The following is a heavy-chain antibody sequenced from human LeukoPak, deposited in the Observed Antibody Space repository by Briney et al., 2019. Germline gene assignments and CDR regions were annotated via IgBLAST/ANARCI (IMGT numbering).Heavy chain of an antibody. CDR1: GYTFTGYY. CDR3: ARDGGLDS. D-gene: IGHD3-16*01. J-gene: IGHJ4*02. Sequence: GASVKVSCKASGYTFTGYYMHWVRQAPGQGLEWMGWINPNSGDTNSAQKFQDRVTMTRDTSISTAYMELSRLRSDDTAVYYCARDGGLDSWGQGTLVTVSS. V-gene: IGHV1-2*02. CDR2: INPNSGDT.